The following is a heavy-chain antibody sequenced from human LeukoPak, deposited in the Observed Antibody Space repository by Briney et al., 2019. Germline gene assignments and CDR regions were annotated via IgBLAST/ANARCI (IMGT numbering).Heavy chain of an antibody. CDR2: IWYDGSNK. D-gene: IGHD6-19*01. Sequence: GGSLRLSCAASGFTFSSYGMHWVRQAPGKGLEWVAVIWYDGSNKYYADSVKGRFTISRDNSKNTLYLQMNSLRAEDTAVYYCAKDRAVAGTFNFDYWGQGTLVTVSS. V-gene: IGHV3-33*06. CDR3: AKDRAVAGTFNFDY. CDR1: GFTFSSYG. J-gene: IGHJ4*02.